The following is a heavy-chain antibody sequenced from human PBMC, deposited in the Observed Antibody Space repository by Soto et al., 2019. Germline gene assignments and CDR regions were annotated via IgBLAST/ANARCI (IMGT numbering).Heavy chain of an antibody. CDR2: ISYDGSNK. D-gene: IGHD3-9*01. CDR1: GFTFSSYG. CDR3: AXEXQXYDILTGYRSYYGMDV. Sequence: QVQLVESGGGVVQPGRSLRLSCAASGFTFSSYGMHWVRQAPGKGLEWVAVISYDGSNKYYADSVKGRFTISRDNSKNXLXXXMNSLRXXXXXXXYCAXEXQXYDILTGYRSYYGMDVWGQGTTVTVSS. J-gene: IGHJ6*02. V-gene: IGHV3-30*03.